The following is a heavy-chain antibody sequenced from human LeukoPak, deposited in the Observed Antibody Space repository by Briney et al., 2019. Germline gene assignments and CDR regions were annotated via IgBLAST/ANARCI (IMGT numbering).Heavy chain of an antibody. V-gene: IGHV3-15*01. CDR3: TTFKGIFDY. D-gene: IGHD3-10*01. CDR1: GFTFSSCA. CDR2: IKSKTADGTT. J-gene: IGHJ4*02. Sequence: PGGSLRLSCAASGFTFSSCAMSWVRQGPGKGLQWVGRIKSKTADGTTDYAAPVKGRFSISRDDSENTLYLQMNSLKAEDTAVYYCTTFKGIFDYWGQGTVVTVS.